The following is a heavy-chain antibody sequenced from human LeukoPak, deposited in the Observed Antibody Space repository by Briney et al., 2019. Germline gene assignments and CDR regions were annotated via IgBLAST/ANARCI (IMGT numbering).Heavy chain of an antibody. CDR3: ARDLYGSGCFNY. CDR2: ISAYNGNT. CDR1: GYTFTSYG. Sequence: ASVKVSCKASGYTFTSYGISWVRQAPGQGLEWMGWISAYNGNTNYAQKFQGRVTMTRDTSTSTVYMELSSLRSEDTAVYYCARDLYGSGCFNYWGQGTLVTVSS. D-gene: IGHD3-10*01. V-gene: IGHV1-18*01. J-gene: IGHJ4*02.